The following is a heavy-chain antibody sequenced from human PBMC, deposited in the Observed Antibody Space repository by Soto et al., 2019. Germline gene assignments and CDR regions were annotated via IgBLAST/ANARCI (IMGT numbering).Heavy chain of an antibody. CDR2: IYNGGGNT. D-gene: IGHD6-25*01. CDR1: GGSISSSSYY. Sequence: SETLSLTCTVSGGSISSSSYYWGWIRQAPGKGLEWVGSIYNGGGNTYYSPSLKSRVTISVDTSNNQFFLRLNSVTATDTAVYFCAGGSSSAWIDFWGQGTLVTVS. V-gene: IGHV4-39*01. J-gene: IGHJ4*02. CDR3: AGGSSSAWIDF.